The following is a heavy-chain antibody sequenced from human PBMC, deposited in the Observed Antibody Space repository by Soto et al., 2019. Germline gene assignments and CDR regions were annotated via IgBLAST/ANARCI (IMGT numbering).Heavy chain of an antibody. CDR3: ARGLEEWGKTTVI. CDR1: GFTFSSPC. V-gene: IGHV3-74*01. CDR2: INGDGSST. D-gene: IGHD3-16*01. J-gene: IGHJ3*02. Sequence: EVQLVESGGGLVQPGGSLRLSCAASGFTFSSPCMHWVRQAPGQGLVWVSRINGDGSSTTYADSVKGRFTIYRDDANSTRYLQMNGLRADDTAVFYWARGLEEWGKTTVIWGQGTLVTVSS.